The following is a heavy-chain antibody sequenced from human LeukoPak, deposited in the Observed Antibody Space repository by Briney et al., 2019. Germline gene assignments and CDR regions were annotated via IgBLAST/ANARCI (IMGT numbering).Heavy chain of an antibody. CDR3: ARDNYAGANWFDP. Sequence: ASVKVSCKASGGTFSSYAISWVRQAPGQGLEWMGGIIHIFGTANYAQKFQGRVTITTDESTSTAYMELSSLRSEDTAVYYCARDNYAGANWFDPWGQGTLVTVSS. D-gene: IGHD1-7*01. J-gene: IGHJ5*02. CDR1: GGTFSSYA. CDR2: IIHIFGTA. V-gene: IGHV1-69*05.